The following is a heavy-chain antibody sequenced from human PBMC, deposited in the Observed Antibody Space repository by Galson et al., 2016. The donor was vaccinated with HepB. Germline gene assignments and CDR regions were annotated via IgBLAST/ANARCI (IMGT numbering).Heavy chain of an antibody. D-gene: IGHD2-21*02. J-gene: IGHJ5*02. V-gene: IGHV3-11*06. CDR1: GFTFSDYY. CDR3: ARTTGDCGGDCSWFDP. CDR2: ISSSSIYT. Sequence: SLRLSCAASGFTFSDYYMSWIRQAPGKGLEWVSYISSSSIYTNYADSVKGRFTISRDNAQNSLYLQVNSLRAEDTAVYYCARTTGDCGGDCSWFDPWGQGTPVIVSS.